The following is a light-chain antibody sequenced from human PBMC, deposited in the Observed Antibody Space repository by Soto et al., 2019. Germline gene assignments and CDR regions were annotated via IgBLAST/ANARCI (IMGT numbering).Light chain of an antibody. CDR1: QSVSTNS. V-gene: IGKV3-20*01. J-gene: IGKJ4*01. Sequence: EIVLTQSPDTLSLSPGERATLSCRASQSVSTNSLAWYQQKPGQAPRLLIYGVSGRATGIPDRFSGSGSGTDFTLTISGLEPDDFPVYYCQQHDSSPLTFGGGTKV. CDR2: GVS. CDR3: QQHDSSPLT.